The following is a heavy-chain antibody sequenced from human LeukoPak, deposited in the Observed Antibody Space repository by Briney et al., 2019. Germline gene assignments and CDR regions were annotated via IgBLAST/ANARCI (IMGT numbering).Heavy chain of an antibody. V-gene: IGHV4-4*07. CDR1: GGSISSYY. CDR3: ARDRLRGWYPPLNDAFDI. D-gene: IGHD6-19*01. Sequence: PSETLSLTCTVSGGSISSYYWCWIRQPAGKGLEWIGRIYTSGSTNYNPSLKSRVTMSVDTSKNQFSLKLSSVTAADTAVYYCARDRLRGWYPPLNDAFDIWGQGTMVTVSS. J-gene: IGHJ3*02. CDR2: IYTSGST.